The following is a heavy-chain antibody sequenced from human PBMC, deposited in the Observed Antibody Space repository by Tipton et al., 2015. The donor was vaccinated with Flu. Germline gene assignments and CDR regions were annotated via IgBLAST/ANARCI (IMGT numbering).Heavy chain of an antibody. J-gene: IGHJ4*02. CDR3: TWVYEGF. D-gene: IGHD6-13*01. CDR2: MKSKASSYAT. V-gene: IGHV3-73*01. Sequence: QLVQSGGGLVQPGGSLKLSCAASGFTFSGSPMHWVRQAPGKGLEWLGRMKSKASSYATRYAASVKGRFTISEDDSKNTAYLQIDSLKTEDTAVYYCTWVYEGFWGQGTLVTVSS. CDR1: GFTFSGSP.